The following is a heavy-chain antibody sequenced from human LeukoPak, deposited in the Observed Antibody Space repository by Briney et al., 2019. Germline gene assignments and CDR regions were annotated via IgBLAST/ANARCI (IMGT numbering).Heavy chain of an antibody. Sequence: GGSLRLSCAASGFTFSSYAMSWVRQAPGKGLEWVSAISGSGGSTYYADSVKGRFTISRDNSKNTLYLQMNSLKTEDTAVYYCAKDLPYTRAWALNYWGQGTLVTVSS. D-gene: IGHD6-19*01. J-gene: IGHJ4*02. CDR3: AKDLPYTRAWALNY. V-gene: IGHV3-23*01. CDR1: GFTFSSYA. CDR2: ISGSGGST.